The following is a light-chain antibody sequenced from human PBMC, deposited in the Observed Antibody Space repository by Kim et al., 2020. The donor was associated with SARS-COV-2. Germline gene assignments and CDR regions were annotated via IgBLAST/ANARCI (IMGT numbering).Light chain of an antibody. CDR2: DVN. J-gene: IGLJ2*01. CDR1: SSDVGGYNY. Sequence: GQSITISCTGTSSDVGGYNYVTWYQQHPGKVPKLMIFDVNNLPSGVSNRFSGSKSGNTASLTISGLQAEDEADYYCSSYTRSHTVVFGGGTQLTVL. CDR3: SSYTRSHTVV. V-gene: IGLV2-14*03.